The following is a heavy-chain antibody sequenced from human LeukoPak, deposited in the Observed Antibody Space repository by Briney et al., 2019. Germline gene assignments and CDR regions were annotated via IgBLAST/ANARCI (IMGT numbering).Heavy chain of an antibody. V-gene: IGHV3-21*01. D-gene: IGHD1-1*01. Sequence: PGGSLRLSCAASGFTFRNSTMNWVRQAPGKGLEWVACISSSESFTYYADSLKGRFTISRDNAKSSLYLQMDSLRADDTARYYCARGADLEYFDFWGQGTLVTVSS. J-gene: IGHJ4*02. CDR2: ISSSESFT. CDR3: ARGADLEYFDF. CDR1: GFTFRNST.